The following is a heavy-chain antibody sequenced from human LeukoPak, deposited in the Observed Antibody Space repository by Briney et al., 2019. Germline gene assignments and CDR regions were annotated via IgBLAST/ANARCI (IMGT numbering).Heavy chain of an antibody. CDR2: FSNSRGSTT. J-gene: IGHJ6*03. Sequence: GGSLRLSCAASGFTLGVYYMSWIRQAPGKGLEWVSYFSNSRGSTTYYADSVKGRFTISRDNAKNSLYLQMNSLRAEDTAVYYCARVKQQLASSLPYYYYYYMDVWGKGTTVTVSS. CDR3: ARVKQQLASSLPYYYYYYMDV. V-gene: IGHV3-11*04. CDR1: GFTLGVYY. D-gene: IGHD6-13*01.